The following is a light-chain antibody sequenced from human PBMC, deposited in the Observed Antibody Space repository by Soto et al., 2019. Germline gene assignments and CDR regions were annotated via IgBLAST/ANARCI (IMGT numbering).Light chain of an antibody. Sequence: EIVMTQSPATLSVSPGERATLSCRASQSVSSNLAWYQQKPGQAPRLLIYGASTRATGIPARFSGSGSGTEFTLTITSLQPEDSATYYCQQSFSSPLTFGGGTKLEI. CDR3: QQSFSSPLT. CDR1: QSVSSN. J-gene: IGKJ4*01. V-gene: IGKV3-15*01. CDR2: GAS.